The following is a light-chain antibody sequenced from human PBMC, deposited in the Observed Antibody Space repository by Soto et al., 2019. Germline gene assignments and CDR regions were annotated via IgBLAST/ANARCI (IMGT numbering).Light chain of an antibody. CDR3: QQLFDSPIT. J-gene: IGKJ5*01. Sequence: DIQMTQSPSSLSAAVGYRVTITCRASLPISNYLAWYQQKPGKIPNLLIYAASTLQAGVPSRFSATVSGTEFSLTITSLQPEDFATYYCQQLFDSPITFGQGTRLEIK. CDR2: AAS. V-gene: IGKV1-27*01. CDR1: LPISNY.